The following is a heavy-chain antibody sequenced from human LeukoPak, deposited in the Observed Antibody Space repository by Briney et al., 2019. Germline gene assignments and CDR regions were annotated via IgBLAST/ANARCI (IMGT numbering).Heavy chain of an antibody. CDR3: ARAYSSSWYVNWFDP. CDR2: IYYSGST. CDR1: GGSISTYY. Sequence: SETLSLTCTVSGGSISTYYWSWIRQPPGKGLEWIGYIYYSGSTNYNPSLKSRVTISVDTSKNQFSLKLSSVTAADTAVYYCARAYSSSWYVNWFDPWGQGTLVTVSS. J-gene: IGHJ5*02. V-gene: IGHV4-59*01. D-gene: IGHD6-13*01.